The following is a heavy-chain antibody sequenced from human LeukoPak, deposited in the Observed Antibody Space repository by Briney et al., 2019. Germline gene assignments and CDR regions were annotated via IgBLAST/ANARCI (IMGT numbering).Heavy chain of an antibody. CDR1: GFTFSSHG. V-gene: IGHV3-33*01. CDR3: ASYLSSGGYYYAFDI. J-gene: IGHJ3*02. CDR2: IGYDGRNK. D-gene: IGHD3-10*01. Sequence: GGSLRLSYAASGFTFSSHGMNWVRQAPGKGREGVAVIGYDGRNKYYTDSVKGRFTISRDNSKNTLYLQMNSLRAEDTALYYCASYLSSGGYYYAFDIWGQGTMVTVSS.